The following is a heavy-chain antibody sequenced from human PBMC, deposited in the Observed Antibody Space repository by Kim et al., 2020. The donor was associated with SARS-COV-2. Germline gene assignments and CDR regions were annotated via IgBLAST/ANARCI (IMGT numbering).Heavy chain of an antibody. CDR1: GFTFNNYA. J-gene: IGHJ4*02. CDR3: ARVSYGDYVDH. V-gene: IGHV3-23*01. CDR2: LSGSGLRT. Sequence: GGSLRLSCEASGFTFNNYAMAWVRQAPGKGLEWVCPLSGSGLRTNYADSVKGRFTISRDNSQNTVHRHMDSLRAEDTALYYCARVSYGDYVDHWGQGILVTVSS. D-gene: IGHD5-18*01.